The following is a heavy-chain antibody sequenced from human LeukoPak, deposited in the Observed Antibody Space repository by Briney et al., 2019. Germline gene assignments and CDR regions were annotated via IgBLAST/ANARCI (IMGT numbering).Heavy chain of an antibody. CDR2: IYYSGST. V-gene: IGHV4-61*01. Sequence: PSETLSLTCTVSGGSISSGNYYWSWIGQPPGKGLEWIGYIYYSGSTNYNPSLKSRVTISVDTSKNQFSLKLSSVTAADTAVYYCARDRGGYAGDYMDVWGKGTTVTVSS. D-gene: IGHD5-12*01. CDR3: ARDRGGYAGDYMDV. J-gene: IGHJ6*03. CDR1: GGSISSGNYY.